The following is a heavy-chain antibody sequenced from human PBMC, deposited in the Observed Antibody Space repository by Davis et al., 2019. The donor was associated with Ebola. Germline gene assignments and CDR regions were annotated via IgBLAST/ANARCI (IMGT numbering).Heavy chain of an antibody. CDR3: ARFYCTGGVCRYYFDY. CDR2: INAGNGNT. V-gene: IGHV1-3*01. D-gene: IGHD2-8*02. J-gene: IGHJ4*02. Sequence: ASVKVSCKASGYTFTSYAMHWVRQAPGQRLEWMGWINAGNGNTKYSQKFQGRVTITRNTSISTAYMELSSLRSEDTAVYYCARFYCTGGVCRYYFDYWGQGTLVTVSS. CDR1: GYTFTSYA.